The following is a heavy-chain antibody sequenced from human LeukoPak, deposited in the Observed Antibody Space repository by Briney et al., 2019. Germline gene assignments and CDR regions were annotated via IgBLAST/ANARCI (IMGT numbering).Heavy chain of an antibody. CDR3: AKDRGLGQDYFYYYMDV. CDR1: GFTFSSYG. CDR2: ISGSGGNT. V-gene: IGHV3-23*01. Sequence: PGGTLRLSCAASGFTFSSYGMSWVRQAPGKGLEWVSAISGSGGNTEYADSVKGRCTISRDNSQNTLYLQMNSLRAEDTAVYYCAKDRGLGQDYFYYYMDVWGKGTTVTVSS. D-gene: IGHD3-10*01. J-gene: IGHJ6*03.